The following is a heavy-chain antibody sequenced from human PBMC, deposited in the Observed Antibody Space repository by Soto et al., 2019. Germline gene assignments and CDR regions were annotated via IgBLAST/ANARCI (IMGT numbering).Heavy chain of an antibody. CDR1: GGTFSSYA. V-gene: IGHV1-69*13. J-gene: IGHJ4*02. CDR3: ASYYYDSSGYQREIDY. D-gene: IGHD3-22*01. CDR2: IIPIFGTA. Sequence: SVKVSCKASGGTFSSYAISWVRQAPGQGLEWMGGIIPIFGTANYAQKFQGRVTITADESTSTAYMELSSLRSEDTAVYYCASYYYDSSGYQREIDYWGQGTLVTVSS.